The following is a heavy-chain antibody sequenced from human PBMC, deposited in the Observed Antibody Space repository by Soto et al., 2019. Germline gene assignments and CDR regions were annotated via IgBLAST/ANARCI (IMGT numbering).Heavy chain of an antibody. CDR1: GFTFSSYG. J-gene: IGHJ3*02. CDR3: ARSSMGACKGAFDI. D-gene: IGHD1-26*01. Sequence: GGSLRLSCAASGFTFSSYGMHWVRQAPGKGLEWVAVIWYDGSNKYYADSVKGRFTISRDNSKNTLYLQMNSLRAEDTAVYYCARSSMGACKGAFDIWGQGTMVTVSS. CDR2: IWYDGSNK. V-gene: IGHV3-33*01.